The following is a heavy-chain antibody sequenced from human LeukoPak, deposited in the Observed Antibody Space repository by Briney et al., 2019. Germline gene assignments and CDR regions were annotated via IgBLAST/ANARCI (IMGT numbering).Heavy chain of an antibody. D-gene: IGHD2-2*01. CDR1: GFTFRSYA. CDR3: AKDRNIEYCSGTSCLGPFDY. J-gene: IGHJ4*02. V-gene: IGHV3-23*01. CDR2: ISDSGST. Sequence: GGSLRLSCAASGFTFRSYAMNWVRQTPGKGLEWVSAISDSGSTYYGDSVKGRFTISRDNSKNTLYLQMDSLRAEDTAVYYCAKDRNIEYCSGTSCLGPFDYWGQGTLVTVSS.